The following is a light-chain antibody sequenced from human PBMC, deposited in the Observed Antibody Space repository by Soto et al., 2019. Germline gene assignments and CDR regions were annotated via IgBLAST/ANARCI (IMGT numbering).Light chain of an antibody. CDR3: QSYDSSNLWV. V-gene: IGLV6-57*01. CDR2: EDN. Sequence: NFMLTQPHSVSDSPGKTVTISCTRSSGIIASNYVQWYQQRPGSSPTTVIYEDNQRPSGVPDRFSGSIDSSSNSASLTISGLKTEDEADYYCQSYDSSNLWVFGGGTKLTVL. J-gene: IGLJ3*02. CDR1: SGIIASNY.